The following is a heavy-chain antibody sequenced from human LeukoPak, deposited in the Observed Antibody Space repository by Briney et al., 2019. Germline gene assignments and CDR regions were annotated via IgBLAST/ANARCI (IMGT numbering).Heavy chain of an antibody. CDR2: IYPGDSDT. D-gene: IGHD3-3*01. CDR3: ARRLRGRGYYFDY. J-gene: IGHJ4*02. Sequence: GESLKISCKGSGYSFNTYWIGWVRQMPGKGLEWMGIIYPGDSDTRYSPSFQGQVTISADKSISTAYLQWSSLKASDTAMYYCARRLRGRGYYFDYWGQGTLVTVSS. CDR1: GYSFNTYW. V-gene: IGHV5-51*01.